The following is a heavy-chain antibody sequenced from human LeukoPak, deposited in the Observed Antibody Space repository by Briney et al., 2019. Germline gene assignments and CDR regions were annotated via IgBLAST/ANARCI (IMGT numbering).Heavy chain of an antibody. D-gene: IGHD6-19*01. CDR3: ARAARTVAAHFDY. V-gene: IGHV3-30-3*01. CDR2: ISYDGSNK. CDR1: GLTFSSYA. Sequence: GRSLRLSCAASGLTFSSYAMHWVRQAPGKGLEWVAVISYDGSNKYYADSVKGRFTISRDNSKNTLYLQMNSLRAEDTAVYYCARAARTVAAHFDYWGQGTLVTVSS. J-gene: IGHJ4*02.